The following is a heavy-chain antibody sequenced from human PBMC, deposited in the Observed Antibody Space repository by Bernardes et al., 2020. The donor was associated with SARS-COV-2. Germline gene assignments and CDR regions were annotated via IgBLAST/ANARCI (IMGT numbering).Heavy chain of an antibody. CDR1: GFTFGDYA. Sequence: GGSLRLSCAASGFTFGDYAMHWVRQAPGKGLEWVSGISGNSGSIGYADSVKGRFTISRDNSKNSLYLQMNSLRAEDTALYYCAKDSMDGYILWESYGMDVWGQGTTVTVSS. V-gene: IGHV3-9*01. CDR3: AKDSMDGYILWESYGMDV. J-gene: IGHJ6*02. D-gene: IGHD2-21*01. CDR2: ISGNSGSI.